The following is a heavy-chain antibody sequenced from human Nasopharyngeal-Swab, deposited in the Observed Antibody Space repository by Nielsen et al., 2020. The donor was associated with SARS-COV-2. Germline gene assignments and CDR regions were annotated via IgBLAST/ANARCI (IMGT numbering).Heavy chain of an antibody. J-gene: IGHJ4*02. CDR1: GFTFSSYW. V-gene: IGHV3-74*01. Sequence: GGSLRLSCAASGFTFSSYWMHWVRQAPGKGLVWVSRINSDGSSTSYADSVKGRFTISRDNAKNSLYLQMNSLRAEDTAVYYCARSSRGPYYDFWSGSNYTDYWGQGTLVTVSS. CDR2: INSDGSST. D-gene: IGHD3-3*01. CDR3: ARSSRGPYYDFWSGSNYTDY.